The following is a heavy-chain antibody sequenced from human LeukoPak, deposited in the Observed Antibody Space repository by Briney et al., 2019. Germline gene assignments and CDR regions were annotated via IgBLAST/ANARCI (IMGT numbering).Heavy chain of an antibody. D-gene: IGHD5-24*01. Sequence: SVKVSCKASGGTFSSYAISWVRQAPGQGLEWMGRMMPILGAANYAQKFQGRVTITADRSTSTAYMELSSLRSEDTAVYFCARDVDGYLAYWGQGTLVTVSS. CDR2: MMPILGAA. CDR1: GGTFSSYA. J-gene: IGHJ4*02. V-gene: IGHV1-69*04. CDR3: ARDVDGYLAY.